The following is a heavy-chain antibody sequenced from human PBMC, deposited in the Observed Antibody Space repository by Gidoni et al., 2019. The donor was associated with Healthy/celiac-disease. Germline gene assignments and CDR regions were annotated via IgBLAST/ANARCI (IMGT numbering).Heavy chain of an antibody. CDR3: ARDRPIAVAGRHYFDY. CDR1: GGTFSSYA. V-gene: IGHV1-69*01. CDR2: IIPIFGTA. J-gene: IGHJ4*02. Sequence: QVQLVQSGAEVKKPGSSVKVSCKASGGTFSSYAISWVRQAPGQGLEWMGGIIPIFGTANYAQKFQGRVTITADESTSTAYMELSGLRSEDTAVYYCARDRPIAVAGRHYFDYWGQGTLVTVSS. D-gene: IGHD6-19*01.